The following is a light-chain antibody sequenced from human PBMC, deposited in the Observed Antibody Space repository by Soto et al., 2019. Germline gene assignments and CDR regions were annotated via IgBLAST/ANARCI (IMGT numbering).Light chain of an antibody. CDR1: HTVGTW. CDR3: QQYNSLWT. Sequence: DFQMTQSPSTLSASLGDRVTITCRSRHTVGTWLAWYQQQPGKAPKVLIYKTSDLHTGVSARFSGAGSGTNFTLTINSLQPDDCATYYCQQYNSLWTFGQGTKVEIK. CDR2: KTS. V-gene: IGKV1-5*03. J-gene: IGKJ1*01.